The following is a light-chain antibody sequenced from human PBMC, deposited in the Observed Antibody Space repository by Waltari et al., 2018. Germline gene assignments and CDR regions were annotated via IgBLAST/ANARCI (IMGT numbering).Light chain of an antibody. CDR1: SSDVGSYNL. J-gene: IGLJ3*02. CDR2: EGS. V-gene: IGLV2-23*01. Sequence: QSALTQPASVSGSPGQSITIFCTGTSSDVGSYNLVSWYQQYPGKAPKLMIYEGSKRPSGVSNRFSGSKSGNTASLTISGLQADDEADYYCCSYAGSTSWVVGGGTKVTVL. CDR3: CSYAGSTSWV.